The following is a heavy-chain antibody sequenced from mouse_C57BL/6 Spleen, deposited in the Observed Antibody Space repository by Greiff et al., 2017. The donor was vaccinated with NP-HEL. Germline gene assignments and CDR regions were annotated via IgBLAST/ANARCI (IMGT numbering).Heavy chain of an antibody. D-gene: IGHD1-1*01. CDR2: INPSSGYT. Sequence: VQGVESGAELARPGASVKMSCKASGYTFTSYTMHWVKQRPGQGLEWIGYINPSSGYTKYNQKFKDKATLTADKSSSTAYMQRSSLSSEDSAVYYCAREWGGSSPFDYWGQGTTLTVSS. J-gene: IGHJ2*01. V-gene: IGHV1-4*01. CDR3: AREWGGSSPFDY. CDR1: GYTFTSYT.